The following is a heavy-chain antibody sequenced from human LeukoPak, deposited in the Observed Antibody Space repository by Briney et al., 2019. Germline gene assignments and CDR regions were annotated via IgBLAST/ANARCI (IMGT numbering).Heavy chain of an antibody. CDR1: GFTFSSYG. V-gene: IGHV3-30*02. D-gene: IGHD6-6*01. Sequence: PGGSLRLSCAASGFTFSSYGMHSVRQAPGKGLEWVAFIRYDGSNKYYADSVKGRFTISRDDSKNTLYLQMNSLRAEDTAVYYCARYSSSDYWGQGTLVTVSS. CDR3: ARYSSSDY. J-gene: IGHJ4*02. CDR2: IRYDGSNK.